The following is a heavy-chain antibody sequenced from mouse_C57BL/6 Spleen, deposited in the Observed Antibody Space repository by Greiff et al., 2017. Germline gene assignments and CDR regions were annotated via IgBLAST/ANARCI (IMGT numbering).Heavy chain of an antibody. CDR1: GFSLTSYG. CDR2: IWSGGSA. J-gene: IGHJ3*01. Sequence: QVQLQQSGPGLVQPSQSLSITCTVSGFSLTSYGVHWVRQPPGKGLEWLGVIWSGGSADYTAAFISRRSISKDNSKSQVFFKMNSLQADDTALYYCAKKGDYGSNYGFAYWGQGTLVTVSA. V-gene: IGHV2-4*01. CDR3: AKKGDYGSNYGFAY. D-gene: IGHD1-1*01.